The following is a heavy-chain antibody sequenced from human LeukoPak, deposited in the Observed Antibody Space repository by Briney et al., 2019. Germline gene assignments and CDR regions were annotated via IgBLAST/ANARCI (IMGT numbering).Heavy chain of an antibody. D-gene: IGHD3-22*01. V-gene: IGHV3-23*01. CDR1: GFTFNNYA. CDR2: ISGSGGT. J-gene: IGHJ4*02. CDR3: AKHPSVVNFEY. Sequence: GGSLRLSCAASGFTFNNYAMSWVRQAPGKGLEWVSAISGSGGTYYADSVKGRFIISRDNSKNTLYLQMNSLRAEDTAIYYCAKHPSVVNFEYWGQGTLVTVSS.